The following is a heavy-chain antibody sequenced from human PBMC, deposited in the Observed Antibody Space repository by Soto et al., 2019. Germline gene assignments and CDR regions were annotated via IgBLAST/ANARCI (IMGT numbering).Heavy chain of an antibody. D-gene: IGHD3-3*01. V-gene: IGHV3-30*03. Sequence: QVQLVESGGGVVQPGRSLRLSCAASGFTFSSYGMHWVRQAPGKGLEWVAVISYDGSNKYYADSVKGRFTISRDNSKNTLYLQMNILRAEDTAVYYCAYYDFWSGYSPPAGWGQGTLVTVSS. J-gene: IGHJ4*02. CDR2: ISYDGSNK. CDR3: AYYDFWSGYSPPAG. CDR1: GFTFSSYG.